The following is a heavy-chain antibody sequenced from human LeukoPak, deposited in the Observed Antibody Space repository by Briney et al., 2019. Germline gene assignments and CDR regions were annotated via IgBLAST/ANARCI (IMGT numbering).Heavy chain of an antibody. CDR1: GFTFDDYA. Sequence: GGSLRLSCAASGFTFDDYAMHWVRQAPGKGLEWVSLISWDGGSTYYADSVKGRFTISRDNSKNSLYLQMNSLRAEDTALYYCAKDREGYYYYMDVRGKGTTVTVSS. CDR3: AKDREGYYYYMDV. CDR2: ISWDGGST. J-gene: IGHJ6*03. V-gene: IGHV3-43D*03.